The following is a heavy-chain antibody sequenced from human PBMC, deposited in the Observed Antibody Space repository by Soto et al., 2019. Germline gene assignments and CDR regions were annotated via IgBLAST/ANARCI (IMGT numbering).Heavy chain of an antibody. J-gene: IGHJ5*02. CDR1: GGPISSYY. V-gene: IGHV4-59*01. CDR2: IYYSGST. CDR3: ARSYGDYDPRNWFDP. D-gene: IGHD4-17*01. Sequence: SETLSLTCTASGGPISSYYWSWIRQPPGKGLEWIGYIYYSGSTNYNPSLKSRVTISVDTSKNQFSLKLSSVTAADTAVYYCARSYGDYDPRNWFDPWGQGTLVTVSS.